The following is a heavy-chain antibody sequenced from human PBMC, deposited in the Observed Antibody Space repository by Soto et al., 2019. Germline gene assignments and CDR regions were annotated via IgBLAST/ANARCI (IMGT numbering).Heavy chain of an antibody. V-gene: IGHV4-30-2*01. CDR1: GDSSSTSTYS. CDR2: IYRSGVT. Sequence: SETLSLTCRFSGDSSSTSTYSWSWIRQPPGRALEWVGFIYRSGVTSYNPSLKSRVSISLDTSRNQCSRKVRSVTAADTAGYYCAGMAYTGGLGFDRWGRGTVVNVSS. J-gene: IGHJ5*02. D-gene: IGHD2-8*02. CDR3: AGMAYTGGLGFDR.